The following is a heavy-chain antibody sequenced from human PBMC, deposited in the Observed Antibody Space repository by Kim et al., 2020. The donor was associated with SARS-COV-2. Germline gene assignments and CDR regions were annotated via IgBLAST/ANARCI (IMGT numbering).Heavy chain of an antibody. Sequence: ASVKVSCKASEYTFTDYYIHWLRQAPGEGPEWMGLINPKTGVTRLAHKFQGRVTMTRDTSINTVYMDLSGLSSDDTAIYFCARDPGGGSWSQRGFDPWGQGTLVTVSS. J-gene: IGHJ5*02. D-gene: IGHD6-13*01. CDR1: EYTFTDYY. CDR2: INPKTGVT. CDR3: ARDPGGGSWSQRGFDP. V-gene: IGHV1-2*07.